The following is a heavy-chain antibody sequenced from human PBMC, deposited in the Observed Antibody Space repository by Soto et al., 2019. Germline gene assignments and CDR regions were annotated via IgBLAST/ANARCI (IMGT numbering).Heavy chain of an antibody. D-gene: IGHD2-2*01. J-gene: IGHJ6*02. Sequence: QVQLVQSGAEVKKPGSSVKISCKASGGTFSSYAISWVRQAPGQGLEWMGGIIPISETTNYAQKFQGRVRLTADEFETTGYMEASSVRCQATAVYCCARAHGSSTSLDISYAYNYGMDVWGQGTRVTVSS. CDR3: ARAHGSSTSLDISYAYNYGMDV. CDR1: GGTFSSYA. CDR2: IIPISETT. V-gene: IGHV1-69*01.